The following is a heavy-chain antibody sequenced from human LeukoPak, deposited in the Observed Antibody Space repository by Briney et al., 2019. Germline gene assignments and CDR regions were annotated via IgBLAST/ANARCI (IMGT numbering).Heavy chain of an antibody. V-gene: IGHV5-51*01. J-gene: IGHJ4*02. CDR1: GYTFTTYW. CDR2: IYPGDSDP. D-gene: IGHD6-13*01. Sequence: GESLKISCKGSGYTFTTYWIGWARQMPGKGLEWMGIIYPGDSDPRYSPSFQGQVTISADTSISTAYLQWSSLKASDSAMYYCVRHRLGSSWFGFDYWGQGTLVTVSS. CDR3: VRHRLGSSWFGFDY.